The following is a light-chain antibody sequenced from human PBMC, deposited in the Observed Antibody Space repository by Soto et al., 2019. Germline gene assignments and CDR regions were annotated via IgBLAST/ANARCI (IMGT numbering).Light chain of an antibody. CDR2: AVN. V-gene: IGLV2-11*01. J-gene: IGLJ1*01. CDR3: SSYASTYTHV. Sequence: QSALTQPRSVSGSPGQSVTISCTGTSSDVGDYNFVSWYQQLPGKVPKLMIYAVNKRPSGVPDRFSGSKSGNTASLTISGLQAEDEADYYCSSYASTYTHVFGTGTKLTVL. CDR1: SSDVGDYNF.